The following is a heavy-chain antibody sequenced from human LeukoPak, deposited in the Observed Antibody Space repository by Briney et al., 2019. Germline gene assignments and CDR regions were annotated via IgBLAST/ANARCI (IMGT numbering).Heavy chain of an antibody. CDR3: ARTAMRRILAHRRGLDY. J-gene: IGHJ4*02. Sequence: SETLSLTCTVSGGSISSYYWSWIRQPPGKGLEWIGYIYYSGSTNYNPSLKSRVTISVDTSKNQFSLKLSSVTAADTAVYYCARTAMRRILAHRRGLDYWGQGTLVTVSS. V-gene: IGHV4-59*12. CDR2: IYYSGST. CDR1: GGSISSYY. D-gene: IGHD2-2*01.